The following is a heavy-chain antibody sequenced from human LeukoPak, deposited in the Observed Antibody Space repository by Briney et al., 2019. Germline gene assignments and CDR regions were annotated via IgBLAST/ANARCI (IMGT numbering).Heavy chain of an antibody. J-gene: IGHJ4*02. CDR2: IRSDGSNK. Sequence: GGSLRLSCAASGFTFSSYGMHWVRQAPGKVLEWVAFIRSDGSNKYYADSVKGRFTISRDNSKLYLQMNSLRAEDTAVYYCAKKGYSNGWRDSYYFDCWGQGTLVTVSS. CDR1: GFTFSSYG. CDR3: AKKGYSNGWRDSYYFDC. V-gene: IGHV3-30*02. D-gene: IGHD6-19*01.